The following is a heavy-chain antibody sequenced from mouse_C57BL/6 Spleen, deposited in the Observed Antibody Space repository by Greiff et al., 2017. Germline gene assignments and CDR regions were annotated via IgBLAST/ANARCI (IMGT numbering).Heavy chain of an antibody. D-gene: IGHD2-4*01. CDR3: ARDDYDSYYAMDY. Sequence: EVKLLESGPGLVKPSQSLSLTCSVTGYSITSGYYWNWIRQFPGNKLEWMGYISYDGSNNYNPSLKNRISITRDTSKNQFFLKLNSVTTEDTATYYCARDDYDSYYAMDYWGQGTSVTVSS. CDR1: GYSITSGYY. CDR2: ISYDGSN. V-gene: IGHV3-6*01. J-gene: IGHJ4*01.